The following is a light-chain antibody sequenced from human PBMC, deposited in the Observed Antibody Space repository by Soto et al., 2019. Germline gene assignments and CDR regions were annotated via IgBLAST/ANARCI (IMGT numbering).Light chain of an antibody. Sequence: TVLTQSPDTLSLSPGERATLSCRASQSVSRYYLSWYQQRPGQPPRLLIYGASTRATGIPARFSGSGSGADFTLTITSLQLEDFAVYYCQQALSFGGGTRVEIK. CDR2: GAS. CDR3: QQALS. J-gene: IGKJ4*01. CDR1: QSVSRYY. V-gene: IGKV3D-7*01.